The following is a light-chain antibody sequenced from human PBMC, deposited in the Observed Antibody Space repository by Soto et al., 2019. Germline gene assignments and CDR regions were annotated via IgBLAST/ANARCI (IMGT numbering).Light chain of an antibody. Sequence: ESVLTQSPGTLSLSPGERATLSCRASQSVTNRYFAWYQQRPGQAPRLLIYGISNRATGIPDRFSGSGSGTGFTLTISRLEPEDFVVYYCQQYSTLPHTFGQGTKVDIK. CDR3: QQYSTLPHT. J-gene: IGKJ2*01. V-gene: IGKV3-20*01. CDR1: QSVTNRY. CDR2: GIS.